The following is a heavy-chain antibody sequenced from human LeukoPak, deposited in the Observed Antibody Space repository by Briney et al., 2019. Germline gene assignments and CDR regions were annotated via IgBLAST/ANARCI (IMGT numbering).Heavy chain of an antibody. J-gene: IGHJ6*03. Sequence: SETLSLTCTVSRGSISGHYWSWIRQPPGKGLEWVGYIHYSGSTNYNPSLKSRVLISVERSKNQFSLKLSAVTAADTALYYCARMGTNSSAWFAGYYYYYYMDVWGKGTTVTVSS. D-gene: IGHD6-13*01. CDR3: ARMGTNSSAWFAGYYYYYYMDV. CDR2: IHYSGST. V-gene: IGHV4-59*08. CDR1: RGSISGHY.